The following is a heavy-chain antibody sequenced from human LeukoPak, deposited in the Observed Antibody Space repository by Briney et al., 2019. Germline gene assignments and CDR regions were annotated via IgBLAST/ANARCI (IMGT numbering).Heavy chain of an antibody. CDR2: INPNSGGT. D-gene: IGHD3-10*01. Sequence: GASVKVSCKASGYTFTGYYMHWVRQAPGQWLEWMGWINPNSGGTNYAQKFQGRVTMTRDTSISTAYMELSRLRSDDTAVYYCARSGFPVYYYYMDVWGKGTTVTVSS. J-gene: IGHJ6*03. CDR1: GYTFTGYY. V-gene: IGHV1-2*02. CDR3: ARSGFPVYYYYMDV.